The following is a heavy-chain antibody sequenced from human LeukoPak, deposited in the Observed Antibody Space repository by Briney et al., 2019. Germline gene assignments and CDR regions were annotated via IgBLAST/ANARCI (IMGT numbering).Heavy chain of an antibody. Sequence: ASVNVSCKASGYTFTSYYMHWVRQAPGQGLEWMGIINPSGGSTSYAQKFQGRVTMTRDTSTSTVYMELSSLRSEDTAVYYCARDRNPSSSWYWFDPWGQGTLVTVSS. V-gene: IGHV1-46*01. CDR3: ARDRNPSSSWYWFDP. CDR2: INPSGGST. CDR1: GYTFTSYY. J-gene: IGHJ5*02. D-gene: IGHD6-13*01.